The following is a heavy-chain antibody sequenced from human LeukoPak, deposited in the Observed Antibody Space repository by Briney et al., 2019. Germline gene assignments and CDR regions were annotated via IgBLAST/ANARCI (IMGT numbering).Heavy chain of an antibody. D-gene: IGHD1-1*01. V-gene: IGHV3-23*01. J-gene: IGHJ3*02. CDR2: ISGSGGST. Sequence: PGGSLRLSCAASGFTFSSYAMSWVRQAPGKGLEWVSAISGSGGSTYYADSVKGRFTISRDNSKNTLYLQMNSLRAEDTAVYYCARDSAGRDAFDIWGQGTMVTVSS. CDR3: ARDSAGRDAFDI. CDR1: GFTFSSYA.